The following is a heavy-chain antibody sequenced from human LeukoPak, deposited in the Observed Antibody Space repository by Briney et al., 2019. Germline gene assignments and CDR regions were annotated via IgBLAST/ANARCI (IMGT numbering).Heavy chain of an antibody. V-gene: IGHV3-23*01. J-gene: IGHJ1*01. Sequence: GGSLRLSRAASGFTFSTFAMSWVRQAPGKGLEWVSAISGSAGSTYYADSVKGRFTISRDNSKNTLYLQMNSLRAEDTAVYYCAKARGSSGWYEDFQHWGQGTLVTVSS. D-gene: IGHD6-19*01. CDR2: ISGSAGST. CDR1: GFTFSTFA. CDR3: AKARGSSGWYEDFQH.